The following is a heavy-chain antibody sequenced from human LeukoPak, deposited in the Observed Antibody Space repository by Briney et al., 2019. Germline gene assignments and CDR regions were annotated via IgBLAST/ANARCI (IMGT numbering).Heavy chain of an antibody. D-gene: IGHD4-11*01. V-gene: IGHV3-21*01. CDR1: GFTFSTYS. J-gene: IGHJ3*02. CDR2: IGGSSSSI. Sequence: GGSLRLSCAASGFTFSTYSMNWVRQAPGKGLEWVSSIGGSSSSIYYADSVEGRFTISRDNAKNSLYLQMNSLRAEDTAVYYCARELQGEAFDIWGQGTMVTVSS. CDR3: ARELQGEAFDI.